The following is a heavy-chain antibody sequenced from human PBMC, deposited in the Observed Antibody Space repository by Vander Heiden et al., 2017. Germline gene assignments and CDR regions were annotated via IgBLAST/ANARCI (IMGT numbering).Heavy chain of an antibody. D-gene: IGHD5-18*01. J-gene: IGHJ6*02. CDR2: ISSSSSYI. V-gene: IGHV3-21*01. CDR1: GFTFSSYS. Sequence: EVQLVESGGGLVKPGGSLRLSCAASGFTFSSYSMNWVRQAPGKGLEWVSSISSSSSYIYYADSVKGRFTISRDNAKNSLYLQMNSLRAEDTAVYYCARVRYSSGDLLRPEYYYGMDVWGQGTTVTVSS. CDR3: ARVRYSSGDLLRPEYYYGMDV.